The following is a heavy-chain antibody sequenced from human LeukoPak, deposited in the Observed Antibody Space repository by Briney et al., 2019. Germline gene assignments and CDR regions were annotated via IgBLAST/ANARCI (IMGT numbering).Heavy chain of an antibody. Sequence: GXEXXGYIYYSGSTNYNPSLKSRVTISVDTSKNQFSLKLSSVTAADTAVYYCARGIAVAGTSGYYYGMDVWGQGTTVTVSS. CDR2: IYYSGST. CDR3: ARGIAVAGTSGYYYGMDV. J-gene: IGHJ6*02. D-gene: IGHD6-19*01. V-gene: IGHV4-59*01.